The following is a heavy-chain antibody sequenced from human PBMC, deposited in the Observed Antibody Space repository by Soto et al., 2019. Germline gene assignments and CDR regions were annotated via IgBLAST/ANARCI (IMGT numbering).Heavy chain of an antibody. CDR1: GYTFTGYY. J-gene: IGHJ6*03. D-gene: IGHD3-9*01. CDR2: INPNSGGT. Sequence: QVQLVQSGAEVKKPGASVKVSCKASGYTFTGYYMHWVRQAPGQGLEWMGWINPNSGGTNYAQKFQGWVTKTRDTSISTAYMELSRLRSDDTAVYYCARDRGYDILTGYYREGYYYYYMDVWGKGTTVTVSS. CDR3: ARDRGYDILTGYYREGYYYYYMDV. V-gene: IGHV1-2*04.